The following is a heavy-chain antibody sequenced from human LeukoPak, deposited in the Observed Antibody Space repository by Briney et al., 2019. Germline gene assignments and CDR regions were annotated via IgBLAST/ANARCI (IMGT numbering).Heavy chain of an antibody. J-gene: IGHJ6*04. D-gene: IGHD2-21*02. V-gene: IGHV4-61*02. CDR3: ARDRDIAYCGGDCYPDV. Sequence: PSETLSLTCTVSGGSISSGSYYWSWIRQPAGKGLEWIGRIYTSGITNYNPSLKSRVTISVDTSKNQFFLKLSSVTAADTAVYYCARDRDIAYCGGDCYPDVWGKGTTVTVSS. CDR1: GGSISSGSYY. CDR2: IYTSGIT.